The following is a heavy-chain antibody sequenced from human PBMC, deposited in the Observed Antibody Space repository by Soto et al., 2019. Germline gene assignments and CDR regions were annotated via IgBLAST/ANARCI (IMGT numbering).Heavy chain of an antibody. J-gene: IGHJ4*02. V-gene: IGHV3-13*01. CDR2: IGTAGDT. CDR1: GFTFSSYD. D-gene: IGHD3-10*01. CDR3: ARSAENAMVRGEYYFDY. Sequence: EVQLVESGGGLVQPGGSLRLSCAASGFTFSSYDMHWVRQATGKGLEWVSAIGTAGDTYYPGSVKGRFTISRENAKNSLYLQMNSLRAGDTAVYYCARSAENAMVRGEYYFDYWGQGTLVTVSS.